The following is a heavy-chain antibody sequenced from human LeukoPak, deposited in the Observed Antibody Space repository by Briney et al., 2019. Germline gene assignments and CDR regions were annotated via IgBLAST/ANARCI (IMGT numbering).Heavy chain of an antibody. CDR1: GGSISSSSYY. Sequence: PSETLSLTCTVSGGSISSSSYYWSWIRQPPGKGLEWIGYIYYSGSTNYNPSLKSRVTISVDTSKNQFSLKLSSVTAADTAVYYCARSTTVGATDYWGQGTLVTVSS. D-gene: IGHD1-26*01. CDR3: ARSTTVGATDY. V-gene: IGHV4-61*01. CDR2: IYYSGST. J-gene: IGHJ4*02.